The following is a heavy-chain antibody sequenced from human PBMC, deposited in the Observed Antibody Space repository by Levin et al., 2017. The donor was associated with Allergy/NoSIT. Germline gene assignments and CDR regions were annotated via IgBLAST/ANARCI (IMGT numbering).Heavy chain of an antibody. V-gene: IGHV3-30-3*01. CDR1: GFTFSSYA. CDR3: AREGDGYNAGNALDS. D-gene: IGHD5-24*01. CDR2: ISYDGSNK. J-gene: IGHJ3*02. Sequence: GESLKISCAASGFTFSSYAMHWVRQAPGKGLEWVAVISYDGSNKYYADSVKGRFTISRDNSKNTLYLQMNSLRAEDTAVYYCAREGDGYNAGNALDSWGQGTMVTVSS.